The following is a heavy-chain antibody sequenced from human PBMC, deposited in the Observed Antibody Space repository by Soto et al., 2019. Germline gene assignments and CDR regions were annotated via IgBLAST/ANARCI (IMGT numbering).Heavy chain of an antibody. D-gene: IGHD2-15*01. CDR2: IKQDGSEK. J-gene: IGHJ4*02. Sequence: PGGSLRLSCAASGFTFSSYWMSWVRQAPGKGLEWVANIKQDGSEKYYVDSVKGRFTISRDNAKNSLYLQMNSLRAEDTAVYYCARFVVVVAATFQHFAYWGQGTLVTVSS. CDR1: GFTFSSYW. V-gene: IGHV3-7*01. CDR3: ARFVVVVAATFQHFAY.